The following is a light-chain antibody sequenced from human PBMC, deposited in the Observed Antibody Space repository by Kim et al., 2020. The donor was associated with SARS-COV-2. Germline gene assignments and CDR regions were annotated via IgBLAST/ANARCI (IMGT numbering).Light chain of an antibody. J-gene: IGLJ1*01. Sequence: QSVLIQPPSTSGTPGQTVTISCSGSSSNIGSNYVFWHRHVPGTAPKLLIYRNRQRPSGIPDRFSGSESGTSASLTISGLRSEDVGDYFCSSWDDSLTGFYVFGSGTKVTVL. CDR3: SSWDDSLTGFYV. V-gene: IGLV1-47*01. CDR1: SSNIGSNY. CDR2: RNR.